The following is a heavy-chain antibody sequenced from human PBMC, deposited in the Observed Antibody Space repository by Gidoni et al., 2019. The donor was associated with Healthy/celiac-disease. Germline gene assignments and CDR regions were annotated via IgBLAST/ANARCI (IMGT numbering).Heavy chain of an antibody. J-gene: IGHJ4*02. CDR1: GYTFTSYY. CDR2: INPSGGST. V-gene: IGHV1-46*01. CDR3: ARDTALDSSGYYSDY. D-gene: IGHD3-22*01. Sequence: QVQLVQSGAEVKKPGASVKVSCKASGYTFTSYYMHWVRQAPGQGLAWMGIINPSGGSTSYAQKFQGRVTMTRDTSTSTVYMELSSLRSEDTAVYYCARDTALDSSGYYSDYWGQGTLVTVSS.